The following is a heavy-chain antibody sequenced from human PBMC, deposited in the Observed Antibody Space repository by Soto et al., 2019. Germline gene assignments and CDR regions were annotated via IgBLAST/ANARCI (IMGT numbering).Heavy chain of an antibody. Sequence: PGGSLRLSCAASGFTFSSYSMYWVRQAPGKGLEWVSYITSSSSTIYYADSVKGRFTSSRDNAKNSLYLQMNSLRDEDTAVYYCARGRGYCSGISCYIDYWGQGIMVTVPS. D-gene: IGHD2-2*02. V-gene: IGHV3-48*02. CDR1: GFTFSSYS. J-gene: IGHJ4*02. CDR2: ITSSSSTI. CDR3: ARGRGYCSGISCYIDY.